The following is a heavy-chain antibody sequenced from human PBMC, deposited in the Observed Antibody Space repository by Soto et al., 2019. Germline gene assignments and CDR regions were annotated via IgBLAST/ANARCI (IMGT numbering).Heavy chain of an antibody. CDR2: IDTSGSST. Sequence: GGSLRLSCEASGFIFTNFWMHWVRQVPGKGLVWVSRIDTSGSSTSYADSVKGRFTNSRDNAKNTVSLQMSSLRAEDTGVYYCAKDSWYFDLWSQGSLVTVSS. V-gene: IGHV3-74*01. CDR1: GFIFTNFW. CDR3: AKDSWYFDL. J-gene: IGHJ4*02. D-gene: IGHD6-13*01.